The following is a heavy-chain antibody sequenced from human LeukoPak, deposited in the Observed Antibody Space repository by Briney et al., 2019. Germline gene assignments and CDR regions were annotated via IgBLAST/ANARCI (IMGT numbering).Heavy chain of an antibody. J-gene: IGHJ4*02. D-gene: IGHD6-19*01. CDR2: SSSNGGST. V-gene: IGHV3-64D*06. CDR3: VNQISGWVY. CDR1: GFTFSTLS. Sequence: GGSLRLSCSASGFTFSTLSMHWVRQAPGKGLEYVSGSSSNGGSTYYADSVKGRFTISRDNSKNTLYLQMSSLRPEDTAVYYCVNQISGWVYWGQGILVTVSS.